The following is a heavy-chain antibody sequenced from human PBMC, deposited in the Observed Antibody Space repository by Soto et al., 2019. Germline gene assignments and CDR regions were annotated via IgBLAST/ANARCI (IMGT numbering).Heavy chain of an antibody. D-gene: IGHD1-26*01. Sequence: SETLSLTCTVSGGSFSTYYWSWIRQTPGKGLVWIGTIYYSGRPNYSVSLKSRVTISIDTSRKQLSLKLNSVTAADTAVYYCARGVGKKWELPDYWGPGILVTVSS. CDR1: GGSFSTYY. CDR3: ARGVGKKWELPDY. CDR2: IYYSGRP. J-gene: IGHJ4*02. V-gene: IGHV4-59*01.